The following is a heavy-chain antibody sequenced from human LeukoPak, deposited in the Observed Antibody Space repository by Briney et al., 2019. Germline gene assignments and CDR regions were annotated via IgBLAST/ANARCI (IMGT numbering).Heavy chain of an antibody. D-gene: IGHD6-13*01. V-gene: IGHV3-13*04. Sequence: GGSLRLSCAASGFTLTTYDMHWVRQSPGKGLEWVSAISIAGGTFYSGSVKGRLTISRDSAKNSLYLQMNNLRVGDTAVYYCARGGYGSTWYVFDSWGEGTLVTVSS. CDR1: GFTLTTYD. CDR3: ARGGYGSTWYVFDS. J-gene: IGHJ4*02. CDR2: ISIAGGT.